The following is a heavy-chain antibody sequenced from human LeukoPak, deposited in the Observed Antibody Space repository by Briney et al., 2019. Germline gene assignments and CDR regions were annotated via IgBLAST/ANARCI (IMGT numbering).Heavy chain of an antibody. CDR2: IYYSGST. D-gene: IGHD4-17*01. Sequence: SATLSLTCTVSGGSISSYYWSWIRPPPGKGLEWIGYIYYSGSTNYNPSLKSRVTISVDTSKNQFSLKLSSVTAADTAVYYCARDHGEGFDYWGQGTLVTVSS. J-gene: IGHJ4*02. CDR1: GGSISSYY. CDR3: ARDHGEGFDY. V-gene: IGHV4-59*01.